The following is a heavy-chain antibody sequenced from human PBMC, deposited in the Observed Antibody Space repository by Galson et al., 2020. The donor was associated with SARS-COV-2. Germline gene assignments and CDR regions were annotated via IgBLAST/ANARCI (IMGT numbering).Heavy chain of an antibody. Sequence: SETLSLTCGVSGYSISSGYYWGWIRQPPGKGLEWIGTIYRSGGTNYNPSLKSRVTISMDTSINQFSLRLSSVTAADTAFYYCARRVDVVVAAATGGQFDPWGQGILGTVSS. CDR2: IYRSGGT. J-gene: IGHJ5*02. CDR3: ARRVDVVVAAATGGQFDP. V-gene: IGHV4-38-2*01. CDR1: GYSISSGYY. D-gene: IGHD2-15*01.